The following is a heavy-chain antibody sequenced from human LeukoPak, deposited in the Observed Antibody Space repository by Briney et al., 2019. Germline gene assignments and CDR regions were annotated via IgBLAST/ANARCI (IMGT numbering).Heavy chain of an antibody. J-gene: IGHJ1*01. CDR1: GDSVSSNSVT. CDR2: TYYRSKWYK. Sequence: SQTLSLACAISGDSVSSNSVTWNWIRQSPSRGLEWLGRTYYRSKWYKYYAVSVKGRITINPDTSKNQFSLQLNSVTPEDTAVYYCARGPSYFQHWGQGTLVTVSS. CDR3: ARGPSYFQH. V-gene: IGHV6-1*01.